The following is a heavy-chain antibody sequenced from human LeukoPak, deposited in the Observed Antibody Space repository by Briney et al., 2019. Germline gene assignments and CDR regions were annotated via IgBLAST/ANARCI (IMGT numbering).Heavy chain of an antibody. J-gene: IGHJ3*02. D-gene: IGHD4-17*01. CDR3: ARAPVTTFNDDTFDI. Sequence: GGSLRLSCAASGFSVSSNYLTWLRQAPGKGLECVSVIYSDSSTYYADSVKGRFTFSRDNSKNTLYLQMNSLRAEDTAVYYCARAPVTTFNDDTFDIWGQGTMVTVS. V-gene: IGHV3-66*01. CDR1: GFSVSSNY. CDR2: IYSDSST.